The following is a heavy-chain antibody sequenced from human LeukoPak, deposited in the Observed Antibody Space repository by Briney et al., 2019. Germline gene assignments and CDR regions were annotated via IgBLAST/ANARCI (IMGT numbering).Heavy chain of an antibody. J-gene: IGHJ5*02. CDR1: GGSISSYY. CDR3: ARDLGGSYSSETWFDP. D-gene: IGHD1-26*01. CDR2: IYSSGRT. V-gene: IGHV4-4*07. Sequence: TPSETLSLTCTVSGGSISSYYWSWIRQPAGEGLEWIGRIYSSGRTHYSPSLKSRVAISVDTSKNRFSLRLSSVTAADTAVYYCARDLGGSYSSETWFDPWGQGTLVTVSS.